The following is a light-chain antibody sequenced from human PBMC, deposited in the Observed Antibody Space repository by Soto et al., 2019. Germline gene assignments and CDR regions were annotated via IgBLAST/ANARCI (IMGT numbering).Light chain of an antibody. CDR2: GAF. J-gene: IGKJ4*01. Sequence: EIVMTQSPATLSVSPGERVTLSCRASQSVSSNLVWYQQKPGQAPRLLIYGAFSRATGVPARFSGSGSGTEFTLTISSLQSEDFAVYYCQQYNNWPPLTFGGGTKV. CDR1: QSVSSN. CDR3: QQYNNWPPLT. V-gene: IGKV3-15*01.